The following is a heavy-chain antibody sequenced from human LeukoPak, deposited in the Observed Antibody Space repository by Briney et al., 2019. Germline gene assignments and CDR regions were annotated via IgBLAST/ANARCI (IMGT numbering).Heavy chain of an antibody. Sequence: GESLKISCKGSGYSFTSYWIGWVRQMPGKGLEWMGIISPGDSDTRYSPSFQDQVSISADKSISTAYLQWSSVKASDTAMYYCARLRSGWDFDYWGQGSLVTVSS. CDR3: ARLRSGWDFDY. CDR1: GYSFTSYW. J-gene: IGHJ4*02. V-gene: IGHV5-51*01. D-gene: IGHD6-19*01. CDR2: ISPGDSDT.